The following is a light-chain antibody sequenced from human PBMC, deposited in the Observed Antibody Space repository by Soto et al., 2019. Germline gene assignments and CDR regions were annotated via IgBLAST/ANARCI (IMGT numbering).Light chain of an antibody. Sequence: VLTQSPGTLSLSPGDSATLSCRASQSVSNNYLAWYQQKPGQAPRLLIYGASNRATGIQDSFSGSGSGTEFTLTIRRLEPEDFAVYYCQQYGSSGTCGQGTKVDIK. CDR1: QSVSNNY. J-gene: IGKJ1*01. V-gene: IGKV3-20*01. CDR2: GAS. CDR3: QQYGSSGT.